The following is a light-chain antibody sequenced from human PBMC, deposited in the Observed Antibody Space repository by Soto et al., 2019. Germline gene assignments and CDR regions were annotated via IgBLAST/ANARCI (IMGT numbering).Light chain of an antibody. Sequence: DIQMTQSPSTLSASVGDRVTITCRASQSVTSRLAWYQQKPGKAPKLLIHEASSLKSGVPSRFSGSGSGTEFTLTISSLQPDDFATYYCQQYASYSPYTFGQGTNLEIK. CDR3: QQYASYSPYT. CDR1: QSVTSR. CDR2: EAS. V-gene: IGKV1-5*03. J-gene: IGKJ2*01.